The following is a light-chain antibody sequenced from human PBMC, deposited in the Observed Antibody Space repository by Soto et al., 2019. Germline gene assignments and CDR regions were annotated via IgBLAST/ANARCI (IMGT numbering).Light chain of an antibody. V-gene: IGKV1-39*01. CDR1: QSISSY. CDR2: AAS. J-gene: IGKJ1*01. Sequence: DIQMSQSPSSLSASVGDRVTITCRASQSISSYLNWYQQKPGKAPKLLIYAASSLQSGVPSRFSGSGSGTDFTLTISSLQPEDFATYYCQQSYSTWTFGQGTMVDI. CDR3: QQSYSTWT.